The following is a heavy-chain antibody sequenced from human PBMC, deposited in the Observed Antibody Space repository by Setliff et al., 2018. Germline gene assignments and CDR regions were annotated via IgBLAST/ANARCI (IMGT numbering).Heavy chain of an antibody. CDR1: GYGFTSHY. J-gene: IGHJ5*02. CDR2: VNPSGGKT. Sequence: SVKVSCQTSGYGFTSHYFHWLRQAPGQGLEWMGIVNPSGGKTTLSQKCQCRVSTTADASTATVYMELHSLTSEDTAIDYCARAPWGDDYDSLYTWFDPWGQGSLVTVSS. CDR3: ARAPWGDDYDSLYTWFDP. V-gene: IGHV1-46*01. D-gene: IGHD3-22*01.